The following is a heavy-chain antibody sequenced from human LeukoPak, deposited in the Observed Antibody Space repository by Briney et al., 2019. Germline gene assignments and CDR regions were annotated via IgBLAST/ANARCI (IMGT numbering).Heavy chain of an antibody. CDR1: GFSFSSYG. J-gene: IGHJ6*03. V-gene: IGHV3-30*02. CDR2: IRYDGSHK. D-gene: IGHD3-10*01. Sequence: GGSLRLSCEGSGFSFSSYGMHWVRQAPGKGLEWVAFIRYDGSHKYYADSVKGRFTISRDNSKNTLYLQMNSLRAEDTAVYHCAKGGSGPRSGYNYMDVWGKGTTVTISS. CDR3: AKGGSGPRSGYNYMDV.